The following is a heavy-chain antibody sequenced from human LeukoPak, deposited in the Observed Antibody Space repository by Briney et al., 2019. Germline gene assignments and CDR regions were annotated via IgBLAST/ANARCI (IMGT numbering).Heavy chain of an antibody. CDR2: ISSSSSYI. CDR1: GFSFSRYW. D-gene: IGHD3-3*01. V-gene: IGHV3-21*01. Sequence: GGSLRLSCAASGFSFSRYWMNWVRQAPGKGLEWVSSISSSSSYIYYADSVKGRFTISRDNAKNSLYLQMNSLRAEDTAVYYCARRNDFWFDPWGQGTLVTVSS. J-gene: IGHJ5*02. CDR3: ARRNDFWFDP.